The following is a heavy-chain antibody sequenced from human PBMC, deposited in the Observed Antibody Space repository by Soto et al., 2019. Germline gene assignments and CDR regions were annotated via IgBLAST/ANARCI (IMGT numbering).Heavy chain of an antibody. D-gene: IGHD1-1*01. CDR3: ARNGTYGTSLSHYTGMDV. J-gene: IGHJ6*02. Sequence: QVQLVQSGAEVKEPGSSVRVSCKASGGSFSNFIMNWVRQTPGQGLEWMGGIVPMLGTPTYAEKFKGRVTISATGSTSTAYMELTSLRSEDTASYYCARNGTYGTSLSHYTGMDVWGQGTTVTVS. CDR1: GGSFSNFI. CDR2: IVPMLGTP. V-gene: IGHV1-69*16.